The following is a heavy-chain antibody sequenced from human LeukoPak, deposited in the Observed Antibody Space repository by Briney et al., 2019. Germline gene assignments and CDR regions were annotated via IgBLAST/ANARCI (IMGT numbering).Heavy chain of an antibody. D-gene: IGHD1-14*01. Sequence: GGSLRLSCTASGLTFSTSGFNWVRQAPGKGLEWVASIGPTGSDRYHTGSIKGRFTISRDNANNFLYLQMNSLRAEDTAVYYCATETNGRHYDYWGQGTLLTVSS. V-gene: IGHV3-21*06. CDR1: GLTFSTSG. J-gene: IGHJ4*02. CDR3: ATETNGRHYDY. CDR2: IGPTGSDR.